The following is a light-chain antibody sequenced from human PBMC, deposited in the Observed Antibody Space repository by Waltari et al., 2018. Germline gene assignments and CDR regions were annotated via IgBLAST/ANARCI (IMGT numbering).Light chain of an antibody. V-gene: IGLV3-21*04. CDR3: LVWHSTIDHQGV. Sequence: SYVVTQSPSVSVAPGETARITCGVDNIGSKSVHWFQQRPGQAPVLGISYDSDRPSGIPERFSGSNSGNTATLTISWVEAEDEADYYCLVWHSTIDHQGVFGGGTKLTVL. CDR2: YDS. J-gene: IGLJ2*01. CDR1: NIGSKS.